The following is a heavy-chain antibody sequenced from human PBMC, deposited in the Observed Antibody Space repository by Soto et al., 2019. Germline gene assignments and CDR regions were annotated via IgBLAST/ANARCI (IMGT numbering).Heavy chain of an antibody. CDR2: ISWNGAAT. Sequence: EVQLVESGGGLVQPGGSLRLSCAASGFTFDDYAIHWVRQAPGKGLEWVSGISWNGAATGYMNSVKGRFSIFRDNTKNTLNLQMNSLRAEDTAVYYCANLPLYGSGFDCWGQGTLVTVSS. CDR3: ANLPLYGSGFDC. CDR1: GFTFDDYA. V-gene: IGHV3-9*01. D-gene: IGHD3-10*01. J-gene: IGHJ4*02.